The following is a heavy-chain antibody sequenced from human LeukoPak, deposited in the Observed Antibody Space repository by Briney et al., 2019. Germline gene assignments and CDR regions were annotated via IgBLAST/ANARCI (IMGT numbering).Heavy chain of an antibody. CDR3: AELGITMIGGV. CDR2: LSGSGGST. Sequence: GSLRLSCVGSGFTFSKFAMSWVRQAPGKGLEWVSALSGSGGSTYYADSVKGRFTISRDNSKNTVYMQMNSLRAEDTAVYYCAELGITMIGGVWGKGTTVTISS. V-gene: IGHV3-23*01. J-gene: IGHJ6*04. D-gene: IGHD3-10*02. CDR1: GFTFSKFA.